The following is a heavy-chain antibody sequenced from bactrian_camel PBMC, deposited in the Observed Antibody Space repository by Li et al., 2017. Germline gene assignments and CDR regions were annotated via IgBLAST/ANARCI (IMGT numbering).Heavy chain of an antibody. J-gene: IGHJ4*01. V-gene: IGHV3S63*01. D-gene: IGHD5*01. CDR3: AASLDSSKLTMGWTRTEKYDY. Sequence: VQLVESGGGTVQAGGSLTLSCTASGYIYTYCIGWFRQAPGKEREGVAGLHIRNGLTLYADSVRGRATISQDKARNTLTLRMNNLTPEDTAMYFCAASLDSSKLTMGWTRTEKYDYGGQGTQVTVS. CDR1: GYIYTYC. CDR2: LHIRNGLT.